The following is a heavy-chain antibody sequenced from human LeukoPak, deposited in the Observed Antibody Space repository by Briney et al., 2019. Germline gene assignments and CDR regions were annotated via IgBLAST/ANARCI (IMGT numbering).Heavy chain of an antibody. CDR2: ISYDGSNK. CDR1: GFTFSSYG. D-gene: IGHD3-22*01. J-gene: IGHJ4*02. CDR3: AKEAGYYDSSGYYYHFDY. V-gene: IGHV3-30*18. Sequence: PGGSLRLSCAASGFTFSSYGMHWVRQAPGKGLEWVAVISYDGSNKYYADSVKGRFTISRDNSKNTLYLQMNSLRAEDTAVYYCAKEAGYYDSSGYYYHFDYWGQGTLVTVSS.